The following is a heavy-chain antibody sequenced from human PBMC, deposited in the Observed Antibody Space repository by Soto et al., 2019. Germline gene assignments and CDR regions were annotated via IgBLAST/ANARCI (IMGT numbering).Heavy chain of an antibody. Sequence: QVQLVQSGPEVKKHGASVKVSCKTSGYTFTSYGISWVRQAPGQGLEWMGWITTDKGKTTYAQKFQGRVTMTTDTSTRTAYMELRSLRSDDTAVYYCATRSPAFDYWGQGTLVTVSS. J-gene: IGHJ4*02. CDR3: ATRSPAFDY. V-gene: IGHV1-18*01. CDR1: GYTFTSYG. CDR2: ITTDKGKT.